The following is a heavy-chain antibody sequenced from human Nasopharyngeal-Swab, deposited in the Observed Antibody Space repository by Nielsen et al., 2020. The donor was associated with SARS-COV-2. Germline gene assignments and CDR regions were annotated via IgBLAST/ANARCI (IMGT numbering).Heavy chain of an antibody. J-gene: IGHJ6*02. V-gene: IGHV1-8*01. D-gene: IGHD3-9*01. CDR2: MNPNSGNT. Sequence: ASVKVSCKASGDTFTSYDINWVRQATGQGLEGRGWMNPNSGNTGYAQKFQGRVTMTRNTSISTAYMELSSLRSENTAVYYCARWVRYFDWLFQSDYYYGMDVWGQGTTVTVSS. CDR3: ARWVRYFDWLFQSDYYYGMDV. CDR1: GDTFTSYD.